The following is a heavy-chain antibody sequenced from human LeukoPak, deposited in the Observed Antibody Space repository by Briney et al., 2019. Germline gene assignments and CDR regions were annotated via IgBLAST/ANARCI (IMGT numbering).Heavy chain of an antibody. CDR1: GGPISSYH. CDR3: ARDQGYSYGYVWFDP. CDR2: IYTSGST. Sequence: SETLPLTCTVSGGPISSYHWSWIRQPAGKGLEWIGRIYTSGSTNYNPSLKSRVTMSVDTSKNQFSLKLSSVTAADTAVYYCARDQGYSYGYVWFDPWGQGTLVTVSS. V-gene: IGHV4-4*07. J-gene: IGHJ5*02. D-gene: IGHD5-18*01.